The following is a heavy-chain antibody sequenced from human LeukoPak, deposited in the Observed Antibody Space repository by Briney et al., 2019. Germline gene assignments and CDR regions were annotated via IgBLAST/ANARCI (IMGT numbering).Heavy chain of an antibody. CDR1: GFTFSSYG. CDR3: AKDWYRAPGNLFDY. V-gene: IGHV3-23*01. CDR2: ISGSGGST. Sequence: PGGSLRLSCAASGFTFSSYGMSWVRQAPGKGLEWVSGISGSGGSTYYADSVKGRFTISRDNSKNTLYLQMNSLRAEDTAVYYCAKDWYRAPGNLFDYWGQGTLVTVSS. D-gene: IGHD1-1*01. J-gene: IGHJ4*02.